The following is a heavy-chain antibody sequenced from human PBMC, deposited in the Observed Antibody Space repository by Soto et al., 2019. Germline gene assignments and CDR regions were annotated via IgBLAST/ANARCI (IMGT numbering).Heavy chain of an antibody. J-gene: IGHJ4*02. D-gene: IGHD6-13*01. V-gene: IGHV4-31*03. Sequence: QVQLQESGPGLVKPSQTLSLTCTVTGGSISSGGYYWSWIRQHPGKGLEWIGYIYYSGSTYYNPSLKSRVTISVDTSKNQFSLKLSSVTAADTAVYYCARGGIAAAAPPDYWGQGTLVTVSS. CDR2: IYYSGST. CDR3: ARGGIAAAAPPDY. CDR1: GGSISSGGYY.